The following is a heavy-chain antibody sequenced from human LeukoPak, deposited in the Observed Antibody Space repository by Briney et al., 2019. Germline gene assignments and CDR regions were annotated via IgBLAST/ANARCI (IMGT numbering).Heavy chain of an antibody. Sequence: GASVKVSCKASGGTFNNYAIGWVRQAPGQGLEWMGGIIPIFGTANYAQKFQGRVTITTDESTSTAYMELSSLRSEDTAVYYCARDQEGDAFDIWGQGTMVTVSS. CDR1: GGTFNNYA. J-gene: IGHJ3*02. CDR3: ARDQEGDAFDI. V-gene: IGHV1-69*05. CDR2: IIPIFGTA.